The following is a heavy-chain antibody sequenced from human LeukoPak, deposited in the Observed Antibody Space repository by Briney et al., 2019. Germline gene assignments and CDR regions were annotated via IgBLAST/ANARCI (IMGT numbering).Heavy chain of an antibody. J-gene: IGHJ4*02. V-gene: IGHV3-23*01. Sequence: TGGSLRLSCAASGFTFSSYAMSWVRQAPGKGLEWVSTISDRGGSTYYADSVKGRFTISRDNSKNTLYLQMNSLRAEDTAVYYCASIVVVTAIRDWGQGTLVTVSS. CDR3: ASIVVVTAIRD. CDR1: GFTFSSYA. CDR2: ISDRGGST. D-gene: IGHD2-21*02.